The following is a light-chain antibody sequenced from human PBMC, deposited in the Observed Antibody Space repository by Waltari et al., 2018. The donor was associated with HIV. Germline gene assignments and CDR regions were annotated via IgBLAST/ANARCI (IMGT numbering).Light chain of an antibody. CDR3: GTWDSRLSAV. CDR2: DNN. J-gene: IGLJ3*02. CDR1: GANIGSHS. V-gene: IGLV1-51*01. Sequence: QFVLTQPPSVSAAPGQTVTISCSGSGANIGSHSVSWYQQLPGTAPKPLIYDNNTRPSGMPDRFSGAKSGASATLGITGLQTGDEADYYCGTWDSRLSAVFGGGTKVTVL.